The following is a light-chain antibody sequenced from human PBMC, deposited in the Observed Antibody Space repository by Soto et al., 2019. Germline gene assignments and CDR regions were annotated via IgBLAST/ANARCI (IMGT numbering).Light chain of an antibody. Sequence: DVQLTQSPSFLSASVGDRVTITCRASQGISSHLAWYQQRPGKGPKLLIYAASTLQSGFPSRFSGSGSGTEFTLAISSLQPEDFATYYCQQVNGYPHTFGQGTKLEIK. J-gene: IGKJ2*01. V-gene: IGKV1-9*01. CDR2: AAS. CDR3: QQVNGYPHT. CDR1: QGISSH.